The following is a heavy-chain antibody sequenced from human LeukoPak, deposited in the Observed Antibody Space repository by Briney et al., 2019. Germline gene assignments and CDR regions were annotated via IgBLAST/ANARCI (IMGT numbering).Heavy chain of an antibody. V-gene: IGHV4-34*01. CDR1: GGSFSGYY. D-gene: IGHD6-13*01. CDR2: INHSGST. CDR3: ARDFDPYSSPAAGYYYYGMDV. J-gene: IGHJ6*02. Sequence: PSETLSLTCAVYGGSFSGYYWSWIRQPPGKGLEWIGEINHSGSTNYNPSLKSRVTISVDTSKNQFSLKLSSVTAADTAVYYCARDFDPYSSPAAGYYYYGMDVWGQGTTVTVSS.